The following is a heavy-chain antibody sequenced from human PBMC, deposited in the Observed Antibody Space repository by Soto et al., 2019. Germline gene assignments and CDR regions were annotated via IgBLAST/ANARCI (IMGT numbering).Heavy chain of an antibody. CDR1: GGSITSTNYY. D-gene: IGHD2-8*02. J-gene: IGHJ3*01. V-gene: IGHV4-39*01. CDR3: ARPGLVNWDAFDV. CDR2: VYYRGSV. Sequence: PSETLSLTCSVSGGSITSTNYYWGWIRQPPGMGLEWVGSVYYRGSVYSNPSLKGRVNISIDMSKNQFSLNLTSMTAADTAVYYCARPGLVNWDAFDVWGPGTMVTVSS.